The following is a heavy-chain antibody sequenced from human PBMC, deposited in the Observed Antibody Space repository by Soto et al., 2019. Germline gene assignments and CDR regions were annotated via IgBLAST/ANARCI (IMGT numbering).Heavy chain of an antibody. CDR1: GYSISSSNW. D-gene: IGHD1-26*01. V-gene: IGHV4-28*01. CDR2: IYYSGTT. Sequence: QVQLQESGPGLVKPSDTLSLTCAVSGYSISSSNWWGWIRQPPGKGLEWIGYIYYSGTTYYNPSLKSRVTMSVDTSKHQSSPKLTSATAVDTAVYYCARREIQGPIDYWGQGTLVTVSS. CDR3: ARREIQGPIDY. J-gene: IGHJ4*02.